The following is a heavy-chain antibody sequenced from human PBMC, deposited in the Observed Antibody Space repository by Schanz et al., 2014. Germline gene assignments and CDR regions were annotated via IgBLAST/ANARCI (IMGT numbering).Heavy chain of an antibody. Sequence: EVQLVESGGGLVQPGGSLRLSCAASGFTFSTYAMTWVRQAPGKGLEWVSSISIRGGNTYYTDSVKGRFTFSRDSSKNTLYLQMSSPRADDTAVYYCAPLDDCGGGCPINDAFDVWGQGTMVTVSS. CDR1: GFTFSTYA. J-gene: IGHJ3*01. CDR2: ISIRGGNT. V-gene: IGHV3-23*04. CDR3: APLDDCGGGCPINDAFDV. D-gene: IGHD2-21*01.